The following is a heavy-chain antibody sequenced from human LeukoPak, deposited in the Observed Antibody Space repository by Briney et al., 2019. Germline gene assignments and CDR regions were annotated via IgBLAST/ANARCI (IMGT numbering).Heavy chain of an antibody. V-gene: IGHV1-18*01. D-gene: IGHD3-10*01. J-gene: IGHJ4*02. CDR1: GYTFTSYG. CDR3: ATGGASGSGSYRGFGY. Sequence: AASVKVSCKASGYTFTSYGISWVRQAPGQGLEWMGWISAYNGNTNYAQKLQGRVTMTTDTSTSTAYMELRSLRSDDTAVYYCATGGASGSGSYRGFGYWGQGTLVTVSS. CDR2: ISAYNGNT.